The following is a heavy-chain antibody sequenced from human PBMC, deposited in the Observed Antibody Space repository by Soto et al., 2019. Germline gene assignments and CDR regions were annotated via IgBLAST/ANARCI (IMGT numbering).Heavy chain of an antibody. CDR2: IWYDGSNK. J-gene: IGHJ4*02. V-gene: IGHV3-33*01. CDR1: GFTFSSYG. Sequence: GGSLRLSCAASGFTFSSYGMHRVRQAPGKGLEWVAVIWYDGSNKYYADSVKGRFTISRDNSKNTLYLQMNSLRAEDTAVYYCARDPLSDRIYSSGWHHPYYFDYWGQGTLVTVSS. D-gene: IGHD6-19*01. CDR3: ARDPLSDRIYSSGWHHPYYFDY.